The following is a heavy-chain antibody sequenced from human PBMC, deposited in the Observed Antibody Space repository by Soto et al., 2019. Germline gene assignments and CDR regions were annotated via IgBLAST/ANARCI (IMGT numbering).Heavy chain of an antibody. CDR3: ARGFGRSHFDY. CDR2: FHYSGST. D-gene: IGHD3-16*01. Sequence: SETLSLTCTASGGSISSRDSYWGWIRQPPGKGLEWIGSFHYSGSTYYNPSLKSRVTISVDTSKNQLSLRVTSVTAADTAVYYCARGFGRSHFDYWGQGTLVTVSS. J-gene: IGHJ4*02. CDR1: GGSISSRDSY. V-gene: IGHV4-39*01.